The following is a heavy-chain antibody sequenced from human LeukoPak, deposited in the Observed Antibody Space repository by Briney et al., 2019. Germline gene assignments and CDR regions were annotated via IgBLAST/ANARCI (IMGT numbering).Heavy chain of an antibody. CDR3: AKVGSTWYARGYWFDS. V-gene: IGHV4-4*02. CDR2: IYHTGST. J-gene: IGHJ5*01. CDR1: GDSISNSNW. Sequence: SETLSLTCDDSGDSISNSNWWSWVRQTPGKGLEWIGEIYHTGSTNYNPSLKSRVIILVDKSNNRFSLRLTSMTAADTAVYYCAKVGSTWYARGYWFDSWGQGTLVTVSS. D-gene: IGHD6-13*01.